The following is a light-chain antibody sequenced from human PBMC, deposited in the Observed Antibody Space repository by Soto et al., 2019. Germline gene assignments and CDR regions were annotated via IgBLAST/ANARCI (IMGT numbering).Light chain of an antibody. Sequence: SALTQPASVSGSPGQSITISCTGTRSDIGAYNSVSWYQQHPGKAPKLILYDVNIRPSGVSYRFSGSKSGNTASLTISGLQAEDEADYYCTSWTTSTTMIFGGGTKVTVL. J-gene: IGLJ2*01. V-gene: IGLV2-14*03. CDR2: DVN. CDR1: RSDIGAYNS. CDR3: TSWTTSTTMI.